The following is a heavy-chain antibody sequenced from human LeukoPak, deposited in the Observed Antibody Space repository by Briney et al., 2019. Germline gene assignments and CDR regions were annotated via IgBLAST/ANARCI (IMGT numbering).Heavy chain of an antibody. J-gene: IGHJ4*02. CDR1: GFTFSSYG. Sequence: GGSLRLSCAASGFTFSSYGMHWVRQAPGKGLEWVAFIQYDGSNKYYADSVKGRFTISRDNSKNTLYLQMNSLRAEDTAVYYCAKGSCCSHFDYWGQGTLVTASS. V-gene: IGHV3-30*02. CDR3: AKGSCCSHFDY. D-gene: IGHD2-15*01. CDR2: IQYDGSNK.